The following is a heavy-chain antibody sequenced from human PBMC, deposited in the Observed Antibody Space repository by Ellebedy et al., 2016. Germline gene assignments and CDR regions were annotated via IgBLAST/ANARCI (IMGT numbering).Heavy chain of an antibody. D-gene: IGHD6-25*01. J-gene: IGHJ4*02. Sequence: SETLSLTCTVSGGSITSTSHYWGWIRQPPGKGLEWIGSIYYGGNTYYNPSLNSRVTISVDTSKNQFSLKLNSVTAADTAVYRCARRLTNGAYYFDDWGQGTLVTVSS. CDR3: ARRLTNGAYYFDD. CDR1: GGSITSTSHY. V-gene: IGHV4-39*01. CDR2: IYYGGNT.